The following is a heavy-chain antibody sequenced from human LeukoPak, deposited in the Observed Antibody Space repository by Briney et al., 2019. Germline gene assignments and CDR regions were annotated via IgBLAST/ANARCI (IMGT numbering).Heavy chain of an antibody. Sequence: GASVTVSFKASGYTFTSYYMHWVRQAPGQGLEWMGIINPSGGSTSYAQKFQGRVTMTRDTSTSTVYMELSSLRSEDTAVYYCAREMSGGSGSVGAFDIWGQGTMVTVSS. D-gene: IGHD3-10*01. CDR1: GYTFTSYY. CDR2: INPSGGST. V-gene: IGHV1-46*01. J-gene: IGHJ3*02. CDR3: AREMSGGSGSVGAFDI.